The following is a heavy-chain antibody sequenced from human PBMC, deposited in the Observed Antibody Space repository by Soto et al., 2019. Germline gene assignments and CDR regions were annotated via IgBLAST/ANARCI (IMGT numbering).Heavy chain of an antibody. CDR3: ARRNGLASDFDP. CDR2: VFSSGYSETT. J-gene: IGHJ5*02. V-gene: IGHV4-39*01. Sequence: SETLPLTCAVSGGKISRSNYYRGWIRQPPGKGLEWIGYVFSSGYSETTHYNPSLKSRVAISVDTSKNQFSLKLNSVTAAHTAVYYCARRNGLASDFDPWGQGTLVTVSS. CDR1: GGKISRSNYY. D-gene: IGHD6-13*01.